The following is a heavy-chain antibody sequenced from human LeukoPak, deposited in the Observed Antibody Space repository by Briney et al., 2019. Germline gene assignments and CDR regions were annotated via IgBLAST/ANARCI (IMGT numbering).Heavy chain of an antibody. D-gene: IGHD6-13*01. CDR1: GFTFSSYA. Sequence: GGSLRLSCAASGFTFSSYAMSWVRQAPGKGLEWVSAISGSGGSTYYADSVKGRFTISRDNSKNTLYLQMNSLRAEDTAVYYCAKGRRIAAAGTSPHRPYYFDYWGQGTLVTVSS. CDR3: AKGRRIAAAGTSPHRPYYFDY. CDR2: ISGSGGST. V-gene: IGHV3-23*01. J-gene: IGHJ4*02.